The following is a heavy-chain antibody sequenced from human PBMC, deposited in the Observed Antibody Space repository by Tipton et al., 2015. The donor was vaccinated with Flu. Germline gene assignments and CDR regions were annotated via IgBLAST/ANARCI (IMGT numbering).Heavy chain of an antibody. CDR3: ARSITRDAFDI. Sequence: LRLSYTVSGGSISSGDYYWSWIRQPPGKGLEWIGYIYYSGSTYYNPSLKSRVTISVDTSKNQFSLKLSSVTAADTAVYYCARSITRDAFDIWGQGTMVTVSS. J-gene: IGHJ3*02. D-gene: IGHD2-2*01. V-gene: IGHV4-30-4*01. CDR2: IYYSGST. CDR1: GGSISSGDYY.